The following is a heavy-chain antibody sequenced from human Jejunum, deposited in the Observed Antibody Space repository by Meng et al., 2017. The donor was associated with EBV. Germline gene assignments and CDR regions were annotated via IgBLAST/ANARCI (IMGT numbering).Heavy chain of an antibody. V-gene: IGHV2-5*02. CDR2: IYWDDDK. D-gene: IGHD5-12*01. CDR1: GFSLTTSGVG. J-gene: IGHJ4*02. Sequence: ITLKEAGPTLVKPTQTLTLTCTFSGFSLTTSGVGVGWIRQPPGKAPEWLALIYWDDDKRYSPSLKSRLTITKDTSKNQVVLTMTNMDPVDTGTYFCAHSPMRTSSSGYPRGFDYWGQGTLVTVSS. CDR3: AHSPMRTSSSGYPRGFDY.